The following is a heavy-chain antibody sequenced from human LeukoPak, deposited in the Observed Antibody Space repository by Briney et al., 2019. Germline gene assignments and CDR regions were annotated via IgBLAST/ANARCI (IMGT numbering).Heavy chain of an antibody. V-gene: IGHV3-11*01. CDR3: ARDRWGPTKSFNL. J-gene: IGHJ2*01. CDR2: ISASANTI. Sequence: GGSLRLSCVGSGFTFSVYVMGWIRQAPGKGLEWISDISASANTIYYADSVKGRFTISRDNAKNSLYVQLTSLSAEDTAVYFCARDRWGPTKSFNLWGRGTLVTVSS. D-gene: IGHD3-16*01. CDR1: GFTFSVYV.